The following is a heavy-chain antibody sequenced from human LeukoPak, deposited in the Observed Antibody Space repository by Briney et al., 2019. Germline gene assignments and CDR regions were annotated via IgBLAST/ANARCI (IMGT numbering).Heavy chain of an antibody. CDR3: AREKVLRPWYYYYYGMDV. CDR1: GGSLSGYY. V-gene: IGHV4-34*01. Sequence: PWETLSLTCAVYGGSLSGYYWSWICQPPGKGLEWIGEINHSGSTNYNPSLKSRVTISVDTSKNQFSLKLSSVTAADTAVYYCAREKVLRPWYYYYYGMDVWGQGTTVTVSS. CDR2: INHSGST. D-gene: IGHD3-3*01. J-gene: IGHJ6*02.